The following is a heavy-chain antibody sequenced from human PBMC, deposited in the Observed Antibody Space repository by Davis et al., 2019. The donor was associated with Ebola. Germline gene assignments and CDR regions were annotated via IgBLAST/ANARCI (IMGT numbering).Heavy chain of an antibody. D-gene: IGHD2-2*01. J-gene: IGHJ6*02. CDR3: ARERALVVPAAIRYYYGMDV. V-gene: IGHV3-23*01. CDR2: ISGSGSST. CDR1: GFTFSSYA. Sequence: PGGSLRLSCAASGFTFSSYAMNWVRQAPGKGLEWVSAISGSGSSTYYADSVKGRFTISRDNSKNTLYLQMNSLRAEDTAVYYCARERALVVPAAIRYYYGMDVWGQGTTVTVSS.